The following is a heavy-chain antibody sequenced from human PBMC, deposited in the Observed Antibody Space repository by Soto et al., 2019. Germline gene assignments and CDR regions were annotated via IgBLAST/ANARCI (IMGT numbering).Heavy chain of an antibody. Sequence: ASVRVSCKASGYPLTAKYLHWVRQAPGQGLEWMGWINPSSGGTKEAQKFRGRVTMTRDTSISAAYMELSRLTSDDTAVYYCAKGGSSWTEWFDPWGQGTLVTVSS. CDR2: INPSSGGT. CDR3: AKGGSSWTEWFDP. J-gene: IGHJ5*02. CDR1: GYPLTAKY. V-gene: IGHV1-2*02. D-gene: IGHD6-13*01.